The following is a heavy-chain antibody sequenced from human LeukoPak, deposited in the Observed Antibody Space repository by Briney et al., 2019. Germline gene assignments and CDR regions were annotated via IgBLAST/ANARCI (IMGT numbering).Heavy chain of an antibody. CDR1: GFTFSSYE. CDR2: ISSSGTTI. J-gene: IGHJ4*02. Sequence: PGGSLRLSCAASGFTFSSYEMNWVRQAPGKGLEWVSSISSSGTTIYYADSVKGRFTISRDNANNSLYLQMNSLRAEDTAVYYCARRSSGYYAWVFDYWGQGTLVTVSS. D-gene: IGHD3-22*01. CDR3: ARRSSGYYAWVFDY. V-gene: IGHV3-48*03.